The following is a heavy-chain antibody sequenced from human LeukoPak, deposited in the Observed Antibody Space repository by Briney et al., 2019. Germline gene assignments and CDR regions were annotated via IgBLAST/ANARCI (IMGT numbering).Heavy chain of an antibody. V-gene: IGHV3-30*18. D-gene: IGHD3-22*01. CDR2: ISYDGSNK. CDR3: AKDLGGSGFHPGLDY. J-gene: IGHJ4*02. Sequence: GGSLRLSCAASGFTFSSYGMHWVRQAPGKGLEWVAVISYDGSNKYYADSVKGRFTISRDNSKNTLYLQMNSLRAEDTAAYYCAKDLGGSGFHPGLDYWGQGTLVTVSS. CDR1: GFTFSSYG.